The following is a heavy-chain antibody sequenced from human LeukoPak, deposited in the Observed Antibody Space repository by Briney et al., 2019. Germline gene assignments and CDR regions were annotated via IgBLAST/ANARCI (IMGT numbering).Heavy chain of an antibody. J-gene: IGHJ6*03. D-gene: IGHD4-11*01. CDR2: IRSKANSYAT. CDR1: GFTFSSYA. Sequence: GGSLRLSCAASGFTFSSYAMSWVRQASGKGLEWVGRIRSKANSYATAYAASVKGRFTISRDDSKNTAYLQMNSLKTEDTAVYYCTRPSGTVTHAYYMDVWGKGTTVTVSS. CDR3: TRPSGTVTHAYYMDV. V-gene: IGHV3-73*01.